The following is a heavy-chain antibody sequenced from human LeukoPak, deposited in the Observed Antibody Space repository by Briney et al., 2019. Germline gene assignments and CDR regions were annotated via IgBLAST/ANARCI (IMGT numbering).Heavy chain of an antibody. CDR2: ISYDGSNK. V-gene: IGHV3-30*04. D-gene: IGHD2-8*01. Sequence: PGGSLRLSCAASGFTFSSYAMHWVRQAPGKGLEWVAVISYDGSNKYYADSVKGRFTISRGNSKNTLYLQMNSLRAEDTAVYYCARENGFDYWGQGTLVTVSS. J-gene: IGHJ4*02. CDR1: GFTFSSYA. CDR3: ARENGFDY.